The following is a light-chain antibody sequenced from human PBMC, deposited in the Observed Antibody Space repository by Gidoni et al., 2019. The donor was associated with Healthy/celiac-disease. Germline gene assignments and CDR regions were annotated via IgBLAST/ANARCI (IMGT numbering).Light chain of an antibody. V-gene: IGKV1-5*03. Sequence: DIQMTQSPSTLSASVGDRVTITCRASQSISSWLAWHPQIPGKATQLLIYKASSLESGVPSRFRCSGSWTEFTLTISSLQPDYFATYYFQQYNSYLYTVGQGTKLEIK. CDR2: KAS. J-gene: IGKJ2*01. CDR3: QQYNSYLYT. CDR1: QSISSW.